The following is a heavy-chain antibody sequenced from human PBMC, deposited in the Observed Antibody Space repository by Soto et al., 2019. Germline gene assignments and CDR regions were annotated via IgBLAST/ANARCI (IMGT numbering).Heavy chain of an antibody. D-gene: IGHD2-15*01. CDR1: GGSISSGDYY. V-gene: IGHV4-30-4*01. J-gene: IGHJ5*02. Sequence: SETLSLTCTVSGGSISSGDYYWSWIRPPPGKGLEWIGYIYYSGSTYYNPSLKSRVTISVDTSKNQFSLKLSSVTAADTAVYYCVLSVAATPRRPDWFDPWGQGTLVTVSS. CDR2: IYYSGST. CDR3: VLSVAATPRRPDWFDP.